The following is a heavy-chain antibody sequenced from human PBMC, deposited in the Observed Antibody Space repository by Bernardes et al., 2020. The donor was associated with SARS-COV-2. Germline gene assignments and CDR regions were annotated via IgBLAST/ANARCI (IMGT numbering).Heavy chain of an antibody. J-gene: IGHJ6*02. V-gene: IGHV3-21*01. D-gene: IGHD6-13*01. CDR2: ISSSSRYI. CDR3: ARGEQQLVPYYYYGLDV. Sequence: GGSLRLSCAASGFTFSSYSMNWVRQAPGKGLEWVSSISSSSRYIYYADSVKGRFTISRDNAKNSLFLQVNSLRAEDTAVYYCARGEQQLVPYYYYGLDVWGQGTTVTASS. CDR1: GFTFSSYS.